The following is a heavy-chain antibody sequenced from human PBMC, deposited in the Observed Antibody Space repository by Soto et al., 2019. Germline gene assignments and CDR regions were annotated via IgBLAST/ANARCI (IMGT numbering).Heavy chain of an antibody. CDR1: GFTFSVSA. D-gene: IGHD1-26*01. CDR3: ARLAEWEYYDGMDV. CDR2: IRSKADNYAT. Sequence: EVQLVESGGGLVQPGGSLKLSCAVSGFTFSVSAIHWVRQASGKGLEWVGRIRSKADNYATAYGASVKGRFSISRDDSKNTAYLQMNSLNTEETAVYYCARLAEWEYYDGMDVWGQGTTVSVSS. V-gene: IGHV3-73*02. J-gene: IGHJ6*02.